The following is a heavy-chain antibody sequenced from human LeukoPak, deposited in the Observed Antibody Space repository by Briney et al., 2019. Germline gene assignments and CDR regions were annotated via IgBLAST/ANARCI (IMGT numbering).Heavy chain of an antibody. CDR2: IWYDGSNK. CDR3: ARGDLYGDYVILN. Sequence: GGSLTLSCAASGFTLNSCGMHWVRQPPGKGLEWVAVIWYDGSNKYYADSVKGRFTISRDNSKNTLYLQMNSLRAEDTAVYYCARGDLYGDYVILNWGQGTLVTVSS. D-gene: IGHD4-17*01. CDR1: GFTLNSCG. V-gene: IGHV3-33*01. J-gene: IGHJ4*02.